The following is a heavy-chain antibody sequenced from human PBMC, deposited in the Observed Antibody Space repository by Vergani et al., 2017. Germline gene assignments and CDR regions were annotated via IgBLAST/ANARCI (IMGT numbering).Heavy chain of an antibody. D-gene: IGHD5/OR15-5a*01. J-gene: IGHJ3*02. CDR3: ARDRVYTLTFDI. Sequence: EVQLLESGGGLVQPGGSLRLSCEASGFSFPGYAMSWVRQAPGKGLEWVSSVSGSSATPYYADSVKGRFIISRDNSKNTLHLQMNSLRADDTAVYYCARDRVYTLTFDIWGQGTMVTVSS. CDR1: GFSFPGYA. CDR2: VSGSSATP. V-gene: IGHV3-23*01.